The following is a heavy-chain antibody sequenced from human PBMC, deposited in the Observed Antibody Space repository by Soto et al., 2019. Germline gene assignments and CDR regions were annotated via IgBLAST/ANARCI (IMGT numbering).Heavy chain of an antibody. CDR2: VNPDGSTT. CDR1: KFSFSGYW. D-gene: IGHD1-26*01. J-gene: IGHJ5*02. CDR3: AKVASGSYDWFDP. V-gene: IGHV3-74*01. Sequence: EVQLVESGGGLVQPGGSLRLSCAASKFSFSGYWMHWVRQAPGKGLMWVSRVNPDGSTTTYADSVKGRFTISRGNAKNTVFLQMNSLRADDTAVYYCAKVASGSYDWFDPWGQGTRVTVSS.